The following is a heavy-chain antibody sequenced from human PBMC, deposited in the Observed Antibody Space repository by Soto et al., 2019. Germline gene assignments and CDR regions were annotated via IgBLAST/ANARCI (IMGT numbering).Heavy chain of an antibody. V-gene: IGHV1-18*01. D-gene: IGHD1-1*01. J-gene: IGHJ6*02. CDR3: AKNGQLTYYYYGMDV. CDR1: GYTFTRYG. CDR2: ISGYNGDT. Sequence: QGQLVQSGPEVKKPGASVKVSCKASGYTFTRYGISWVRQAPVQRLEWMGWISGYNGDTNYAQKVQGRVTMTIDTSTSTAYMELRSLTSDDTAIYYCAKNGQLTYYYYGMDVWGQGTTVTVSS.